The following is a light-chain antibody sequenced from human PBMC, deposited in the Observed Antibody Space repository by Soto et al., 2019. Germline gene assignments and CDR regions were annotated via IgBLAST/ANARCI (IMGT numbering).Light chain of an antibody. CDR2: EVS. Sequence: QSALTQPASVSGSPGQSITISCTGTSSDVGGYNYVSWYLQHPGKAPTLMIYEVSNRTTGVSNRFSDSKSGNTASLTISGLQAEDEADYYCSSYTSSSTGVFGSGTKVTVL. CDR3: SSYTSSSTGV. V-gene: IGLV2-14*01. J-gene: IGLJ1*01. CDR1: SSDVGGYNY.